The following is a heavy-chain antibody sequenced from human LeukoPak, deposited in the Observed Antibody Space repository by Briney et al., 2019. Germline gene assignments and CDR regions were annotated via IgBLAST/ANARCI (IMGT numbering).Heavy chain of an antibody. CDR3: ARDSFPKVGQLPFDY. J-gene: IGHJ4*02. CDR1: GGTFSSYA. Sequence: ASVKVSCKASGGTFSSYAISWVRQAPGQGLEWMGGIIPIFGTANYAQKFQGRVTITADESTSTAYMELSSLRSEDTAVYYCARDSFPKVGQLPFDYWGQGTLVTVS. CDR2: IIPIFGTA. D-gene: IGHD2-2*01. V-gene: IGHV1-69*13.